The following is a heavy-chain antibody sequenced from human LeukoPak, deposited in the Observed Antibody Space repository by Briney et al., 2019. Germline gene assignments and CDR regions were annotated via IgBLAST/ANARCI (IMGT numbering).Heavy chain of an antibody. D-gene: IGHD3-10*01. CDR1: GFTFTICA. CDR2: ISGSGGST. Sequence: GGSLRLSCAASGFTFTICAMNWVRQAPGKGLEWVSGISGSGGSTYYADSVKGRFTISRDSSKNTVYLQMSSPRAEDTAVYYCAKADGSYKTLIDYWGQGTLVTVSS. J-gene: IGHJ4*02. CDR3: AKADGSYKTLIDY. V-gene: IGHV3-23*01.